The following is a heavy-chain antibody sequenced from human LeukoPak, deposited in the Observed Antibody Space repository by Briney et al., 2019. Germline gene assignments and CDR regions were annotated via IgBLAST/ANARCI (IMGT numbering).Heavy chain of an antibody. CDR3: ARSLQLRFLEWQPGDLNYYYYYMDV. J-gene: IGHJ6*03. CDR2: IIPIFGTA. Sequence: ASVKVSCKASGGTFSSYAISWVRQAPGQGLEWMGGIIPIFGTANYAQKFQDRVTITADESTSTAYMELSSLRSEDTAVYYCARSLQLRFLEWQPGDLNYYYYYMDVWGKGTTVTVSS. V-gene: IGHV1-69*13. CDR1: GGTFSSYA. D-gene: IGHD3-3*01.